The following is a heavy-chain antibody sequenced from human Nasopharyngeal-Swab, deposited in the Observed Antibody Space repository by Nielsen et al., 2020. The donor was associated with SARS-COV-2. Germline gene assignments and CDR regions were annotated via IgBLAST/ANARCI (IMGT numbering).Heavy chain of an antibody. V-gene: IGHV5-51*01. CDR2: TYPGDSDA. CDR1: GYRFTNYW. D-gene: IGHD3-16*01. Sequence: GGSLRLSCKGSGYRFTNYWIAWVRQMPGKGLESMGITYPGDSDARYSPSFQGQVTISVDKSINATYLQWSSLKASDTAMYYCARLSSYVRLNYMDVWGKGTTVSVSS. CDR3: ARLSSYVRLNYMDV. J-gene: IGHJ6*03.